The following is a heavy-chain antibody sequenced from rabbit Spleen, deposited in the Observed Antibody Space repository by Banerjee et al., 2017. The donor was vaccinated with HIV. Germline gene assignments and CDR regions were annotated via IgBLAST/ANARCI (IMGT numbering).Heavy chain of an antibody. Sequence: QLKETGGGLVQPGGSLTLSCKASGFDFSTYSMSWVRQAPGKGLEWIGYIVPIFGVTYYANWVNGRFTISSHNAQNTLYLQLNSLTAADTATYFCVREAGDADYGPYYLNFWGPGTLVTVS. CDR3: VREAGDADYGPYYLNF. J-gene: IGHJ4*01. V-gene: IGHV1S7*01. CDR1: GFDFSTYS. D-gene: IGHD2-1*01. CDR2: IVPIFGVT.